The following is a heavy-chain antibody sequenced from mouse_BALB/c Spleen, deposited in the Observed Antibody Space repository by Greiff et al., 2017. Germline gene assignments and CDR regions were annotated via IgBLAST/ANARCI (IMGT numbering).Heavy chain of an antibody. CDR1: GFNIKDYY. Sequence: EVQLQQSGAELVRSGASVKLSCTASGFNIKDYYMHWVKQRPEQGLEWIGWIDPENGDTEYAPKFQGKATMTADTSSNTAYLQLSSLTSEDTAVYYCNAKGYYGSSYDAMDYWGQGTSVTVSS. CDR2: IDPENGDT. D-gene: IGHD1-1*01. V-gene: IGHV14-4*02. CDR3: NAKGYYGSSYDAMDY. J-gene: IGHJ4*01.